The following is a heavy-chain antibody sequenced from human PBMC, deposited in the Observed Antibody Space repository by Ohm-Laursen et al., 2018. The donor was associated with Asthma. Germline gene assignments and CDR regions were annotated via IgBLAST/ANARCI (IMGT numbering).Heavy chain of an antibody. V-gene: IGHV7-4-1*02. Sequence: ASVKVSCKASGYPFTGYAVHWVRQAPGQGLEWMGWIDTNTGNPTFAQGLTGRFVLSLDTSVSTAYLQISSLKAEDTAVYYCARGITFSDYWGQGTLVTVSS. CDR3: ARGITFSDY. CDR1: GYPFTGYA. CDR2: IDTNTGNP. D-gene: IGHD3-16*01. J-gene: IGHJ4*02.